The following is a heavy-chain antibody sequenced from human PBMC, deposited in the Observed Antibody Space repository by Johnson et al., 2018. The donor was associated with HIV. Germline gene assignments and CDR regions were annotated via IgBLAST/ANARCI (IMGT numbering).Heavy chain of an antibody. CDR3: ANWAYYYGSGYAFDI. CDR1: GFTFNTYV. J-gene: IGHJ3*02. V-gene: IGHV3-23*04. Sequence: VQLVESGGGLVQRGGSLRLSCAASGFTFNTYVMNWVRQAPGKGLEWVSLIAASGDGTSYADSVRGRFTISRDNSNNTLYLQMNSLRAEDTAVYYCANWAYYYGSGYAFDIWGQGTMVTVSS. D-gene: IGHD3-10*01. CDR2: IAASGDGT.